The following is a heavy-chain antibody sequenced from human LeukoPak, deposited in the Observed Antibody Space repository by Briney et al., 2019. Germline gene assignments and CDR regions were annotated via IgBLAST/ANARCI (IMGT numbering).Heavy chain of an antibody. V-gene: IGHV4-59*11. CDR3: ARVSDPYYYYMDV. CDR2: IYYSGST. Sequence: SETLSLTCTVSGGSISSHYWSWIRQPPGKGLEWIGYIYYSGSTNYNPSLKSRVTISVDTSKNQFSLKLSSVTAADTAVYYCARVSDPYYYYMDVWGKGTTVTVSS. CDR1: GGSISSHY. J-gene: IGHJ6*03.